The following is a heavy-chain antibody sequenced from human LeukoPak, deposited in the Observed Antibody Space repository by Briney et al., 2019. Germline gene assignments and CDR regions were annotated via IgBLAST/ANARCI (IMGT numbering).Heavy chain of an antibody. CDR1: GFTFSSYD. CDR2: IGTAGDT. Sequence: GGSLRLSCAASGFTFSSYDMHWVRQATGKGLEWVSAIGTAGDTYYPGSVKGRFTISRENAKNSLYLQMNSLRAGDTAVYYCARVGFGYSYGRYGMDVWGQGTTVTASS. J-gene: IGHJ6*02. V-gene: IGHV3-13*01. D-gene: IGHD5-18*01. CDR3: ARVGFGYSYGRYGMDV.